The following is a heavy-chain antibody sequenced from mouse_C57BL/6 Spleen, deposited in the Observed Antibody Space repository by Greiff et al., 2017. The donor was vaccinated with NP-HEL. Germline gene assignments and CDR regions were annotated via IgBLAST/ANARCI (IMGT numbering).Heavy chain of an antibody. J-gene: IGHJ2*01. CDR1: GYTFTSYG. Sequence: QVQLQQSGAELARPGASVKLSCKASGYTFTSYGISWVKQRTGQGLEWIGEIYPRSGNPYDNEKFKGKATLTADKSSSTAYMELRSLTSEDAAVYFCARGGLRQGFDYWGQGTTLTVSS. V-gene: IGHV1-81*01. CDR2: IYPRSGNP. D-gene: IGHD2-2*01. CDR3: ARGGLRQGFDY.